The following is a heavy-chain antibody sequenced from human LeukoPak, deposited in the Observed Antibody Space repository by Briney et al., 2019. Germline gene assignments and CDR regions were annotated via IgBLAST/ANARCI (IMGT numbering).Heavy chain of an antibody. CDR3: ARGVTSKPLDY. V-gene: IGHV1-69*05. J-gene: IGHJ4*02. CDR2: IIPIFGIA. Sequence: SVKVSCKASGGTFSSYAISWVRQPPGQGLEWMGRIIPIFGIANYAQKFQGRVTITTDESTSTAYMELSSLRSEDTAVYYCARGVTSKPLDYWGQGTLVTVSS. D-gene: IGHD2-21*02. CDR1: GGTFSSYA.